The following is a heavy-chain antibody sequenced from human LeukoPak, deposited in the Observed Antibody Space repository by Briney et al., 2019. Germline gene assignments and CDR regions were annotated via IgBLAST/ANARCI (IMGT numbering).Heavy chain of an antibody. V-gene: IGHV3-49*03. Sequence: GGSLRLSCTASGFTFGDYAMSWFRQAPGKGLEWVGFIRSKAYGGTTEYAASVKGRFTISRDDSKSIAYLQMNSLKNEDTAVYYCTRGGVYSSSDYWGQGTLVTVSS. D-gene: IGHD6-6*01. CDR2: IRSKAYGGTT. J-gene: IGHJ4*02. CDR1: GFTFGDYA. CDR3: TRGGVYSSSDY.